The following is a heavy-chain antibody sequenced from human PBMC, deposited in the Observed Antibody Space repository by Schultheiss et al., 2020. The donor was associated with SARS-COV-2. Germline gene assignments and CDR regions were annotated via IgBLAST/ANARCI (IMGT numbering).Heavy chain of an antibody. CDR3: ASGGNSRRYLGY. CDR1: GFTFSNYA. J-gene: IGHJ4*02. V-gene: IGHV3-23*01. D-gene: IGHD4-23*01. Sequence: GGSLRLSCAASGFTFSNYAMSWVRQAPGKGLEWVSTISGSGGSTYYADSVKGRFTISRDNAKNSLYLQMNSLRAEDTAVYYCASGGNSRRYLGYWGQGTLVTVSS. CDR2: ISGSGGST.